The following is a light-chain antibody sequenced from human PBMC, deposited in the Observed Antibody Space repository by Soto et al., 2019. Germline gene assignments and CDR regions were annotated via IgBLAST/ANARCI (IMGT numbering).Light chain of an antibody. Sequence: DVQMNHSPSTLSASVGDRVTISCRASQSINNLLACYQQKPGKAPKFLIYDVSTLERGVPSRFSGSGSGTEFTLTISSLQPEDFATYYCQQYDSYPLTFGGGTKVDIK. CDR1: QSINNL. CDR3: QQYDSYPLT. V-gene: IGKV1-5*01. CDR2: DVS. J-gene: IGKJ4*01.